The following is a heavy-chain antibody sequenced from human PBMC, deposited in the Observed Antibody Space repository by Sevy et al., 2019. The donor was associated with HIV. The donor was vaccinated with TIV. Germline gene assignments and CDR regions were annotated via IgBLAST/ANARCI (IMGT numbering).Heavy chain of an antibody. CDR1: GFTFSSYA. J-gene: IGHJ6*02. D-gene: IGHD3-22*01. CDR2: ISYDGSNK. V-gene: IGHV3-30*04. CDR3: ARDRETYYYDSSGYYSYYYGMDV. Sequence: GGSLRLSCAASGFTFSSYAMHWVRQAPGKGLEWVAVISYDGSNKYYADSVKGRFTISRDNSKNTLYLQMNSLRAEDTAVYYCARDRETYYYDSSGYYSYYYGMDVWGQGTTVTVSS.